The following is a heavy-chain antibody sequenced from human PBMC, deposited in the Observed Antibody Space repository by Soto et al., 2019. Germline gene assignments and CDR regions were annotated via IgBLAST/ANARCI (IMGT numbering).Heavy chain of an antibody. V-gene: IGHV1-2*04. Sequence: ASVKVSCKASGYTFTGYYMHWVRQAPGQVLEWMGWINPNSGGTNYAQKFQGWVTMTRDTSISTAYMELSRLRSDDTAVYYCARGFRCSSTSCYAPWFDPWGQGTLVTVSS. CDR3: ARGFRCSSTSCYAPWFDP. CDR1: GYTFTGYY. CDR2: INPNSGGT. J-gene: IGHJ5*02. D-gene: IGHD2-2*01.